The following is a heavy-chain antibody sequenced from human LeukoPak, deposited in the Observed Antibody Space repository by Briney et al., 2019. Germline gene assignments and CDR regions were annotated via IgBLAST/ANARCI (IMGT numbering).Heavy chain of an antibody. D-gene: IGHD3-9*01. Sequence: PGGSLRLSCAASGFTFSDYYMSWIRHAPGKGLEWVSYISSSGSTIYYADSVKGRFTISRDNTKNSLYLQMNSLRAEDTAVYYCARDPIPAFERRDYWGQGTLVTASS. CDR2: ISSSGSTI. CDR3: ARDPIPAFERRDY. V-gene: IGHV3-11*01. J-gene: IGHJ4*02. CDR1: GFTFSDYY.